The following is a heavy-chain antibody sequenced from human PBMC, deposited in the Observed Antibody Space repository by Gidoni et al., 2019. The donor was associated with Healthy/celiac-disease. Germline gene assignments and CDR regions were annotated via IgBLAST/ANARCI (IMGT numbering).Heavy chain of an antibody. CDR2: IYYSGST. CDR3: ARVAFYSNYLLYYFDY. D-gene: IGHD4-4*01. Sequence: QVQLQESGPGLVKPSETLSLTCTVSGGSISSYYWSWIRQPPGKGLEWIGYIYYSGSTNYNPSLKSRVTISVDTSKNQFSLKLSSVTAADTAVYYCARVAFYSNYLLYYFDYWGQGTLVTVSS. CDR1: GGSISSYY. J-gene: IGHJ4*02. V-gene: IGHV4-59*01.